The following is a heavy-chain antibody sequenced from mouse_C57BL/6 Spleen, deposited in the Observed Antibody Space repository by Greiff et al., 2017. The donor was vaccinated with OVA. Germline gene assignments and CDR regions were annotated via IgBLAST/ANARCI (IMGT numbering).Heavy chain of an antibody. CDR3: SYYGSHWYFDV. J-gene: IGHJ1*03. CDR1: GYTFTDYY. V-gene: IGHV1-26*01. Sequence: EVQLQESGPELVKPGASVKISCKASGYTFTDYYMNWVKQSHGKSLEWIGDINPNNGGTSYNQKFKGKATLTVDKSSSTAYMELRSLTSEDSAVYYCSYYGSHWYFDVWGTGTTVTVSS. CDR2: INPNNGGT. D-gene: IGHD1-1*01.